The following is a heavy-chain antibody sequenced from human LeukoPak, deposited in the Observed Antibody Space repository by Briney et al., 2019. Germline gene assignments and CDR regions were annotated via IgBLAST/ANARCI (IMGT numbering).Heavy chain of an antibody. CDR3: ARAWGGSGKFDY. Sequence: SETLSLTCAVYGGSFSGYYWSLIRQPPGKGLEWIGEINHSGSTNYNPSLKSRVTISVDTSKNQFSLKLSSVTAADTAVYYCARAWGGSGKFDYWGQGTLVTVSS. D-gene: IGHD3-16*01. V-gene: IGHV4-34*01. CDR1: GGSFSGYY. J-gene: IGHJ4*02. CDR2: INHSGST.